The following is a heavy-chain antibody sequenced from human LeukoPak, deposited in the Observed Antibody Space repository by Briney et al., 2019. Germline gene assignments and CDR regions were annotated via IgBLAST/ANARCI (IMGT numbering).Heavy chain of an antibody. CDR1: GGTFSSYA. V-gene: IGHV1-69*13. D-gene: IGHD6-19*01. CDR2: IIPIFGTA. J-gene: IGHJ3*02. Sequence: SVKVSCKASGGTFSSYAISWVRQAPGQGLEWMGGIIPIFGTANYAQKFQGRVTITADESTSTAYMELSRLRSEDTAVYYCARGKQWLVLGDAFDIWGQGTMVTVSS. CDR3: ARGKQWLVLGDAFDI.